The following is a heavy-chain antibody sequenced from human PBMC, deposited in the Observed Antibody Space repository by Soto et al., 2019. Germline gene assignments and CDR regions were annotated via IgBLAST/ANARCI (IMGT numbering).Heavy chain of an antibody. J-gene: IGHJ6*02. Sequence: QVQLQESGPGLVKPSQTLSLTCTVSGGSISSGDYYWSWIHQPPGKGLEWIGYIYYSGSTYYNPSLKSRVTISVDTSKNQFSLKLSSVTAADTAVYYCARGVLWFGEFYYYGMDVWGQGTTVTVSS. V-gene: IGHV4-30-4*01. CDR3: ARGVLWFGEFYYYGMDV. CDR2: IYYSGST. D-gene: IGHD3-10*01. CDR1: GGSISSGDYY.